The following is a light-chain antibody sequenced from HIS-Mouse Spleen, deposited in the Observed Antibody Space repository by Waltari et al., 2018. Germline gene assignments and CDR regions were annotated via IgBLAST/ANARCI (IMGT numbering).Light chain of an antibody. CDR1: SSDVGGYNH. CDR3: SSYAGSNNLV. J-gene: IGLJ2*01. CDR2: EVS. V-gene: IGLV2-8*01. Sequence: QSALTQPPSASGSPGQSVTISCTGPSSDVGGYNHVSWDQQHPGKAPKLMIYEVSKRPSGVPDRFSGSKSGNTASRTVSGLQAEDEADYYCSSYAGSNNLVFGGGTKLTVL.